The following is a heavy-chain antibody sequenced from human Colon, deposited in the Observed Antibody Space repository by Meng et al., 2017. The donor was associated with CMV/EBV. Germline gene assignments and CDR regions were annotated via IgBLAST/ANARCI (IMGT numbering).Heavy chain of an antibody. CDR3: ARDPSGSRVPFDY. J-gene: IGHJ4*02. Sequence: QVQLVQSGAEVKKPGASVKVSCKTSGYTFSDYHIHCVRQAPGQGLEWMGWINSNSGATDYAQKFQGRFTMTRDTSITTVYMELSSLRSDDTAVYYCARDPSGSRVPFDYWGQGSLVTVSS. CDR2: INSNSGAT. CDR1: GYTFSDYH. V-gene: IGHV1-2*02. D-gene: IGHD1-26*01.